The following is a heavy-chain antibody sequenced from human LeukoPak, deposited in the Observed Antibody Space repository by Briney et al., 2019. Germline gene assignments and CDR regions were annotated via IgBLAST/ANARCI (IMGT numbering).Heavy chain of an antibody. CDR3: ATFFGI. CDR1: GYTPTELP. CDR2: FDPEDGET. J-gene: IGHJ4*02. Sequence: ASVKVSCKVSGYTPTELPMHWVRQAPGKALEWMGGFDPEDGETIYAQKFQGRVHMNEDTSTDAAYMELSSVSSEDTAVYYCATFFGIWGQGTLVTVSS. V-gene: IGHV1-24*01. D-gene: IGHD3-3*01.